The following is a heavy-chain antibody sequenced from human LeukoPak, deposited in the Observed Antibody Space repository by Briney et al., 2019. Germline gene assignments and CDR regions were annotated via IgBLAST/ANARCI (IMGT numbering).Heavy chain of an antibody. J-gene: IGHJ4*02. CDR1: GTSIKTYY. D-gene: IGHD6-19*01. CDR3: ARHDSSGWLFDY. Sequence: TSETLSLTCNVSGTSIKTYYWSWIRQPPGKGLEWIGYIFDRGTTNYNPSLKSRVTISVDTSKNQFSLKLSSVTAADTAVYYCARHDSSGWLFDYWGQGTLVTVSS. CDR2: IFDRGTT. V-gene: IGHV4-59*08.